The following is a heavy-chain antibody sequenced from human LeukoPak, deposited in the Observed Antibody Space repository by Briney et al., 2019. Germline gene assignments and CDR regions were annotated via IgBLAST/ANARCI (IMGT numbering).Heavy chain of an antibody. D-gene: IGHD3-10*01. J-gene: IGHJ4*02. CDR3: AKGSSGNYGGRLDY. CDR2: ISYDGADK. Sequence: PGGSLRLSCAASGFSFSSYALTWVRQAPGKGLEWVSTISYDGADKYYADSARGRFTFSRDNSKNTVYLQMNSLGAEDTAVYFCAKGSSGNYGGRLDYWGQGTLVTVSP. CDR1: GFSFSSYA. V-gene: IGHV3-23*01.